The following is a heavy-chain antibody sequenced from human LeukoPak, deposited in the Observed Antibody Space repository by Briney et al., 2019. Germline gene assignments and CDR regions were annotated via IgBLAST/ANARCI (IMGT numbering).Heavy chain of an antibody. J-gene: IGHJ5*02. CDR1: GGSISSSSYY. D-gene: IGHD5-18*01. V-gene: IGHV4-39*07. CDR3: AGRVRYSYGFT. CDR2: IYYSGST. Sequence: SETLSLTCTVSGGSISSSSYYWGWIRQPPGKGLEWIGSIYYSGSTYYNPSLKSRVTISVDTSKNQFSLKLSSVTAADTAVYYCAGRVRYSYGFTWGQGTLVTVSS.